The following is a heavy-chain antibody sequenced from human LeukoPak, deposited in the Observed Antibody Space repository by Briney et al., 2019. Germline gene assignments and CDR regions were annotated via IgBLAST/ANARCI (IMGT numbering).Heavy chain of an antibody. CDR3: ARRGYCSGGSCSTFGY. D-gene: IGHD2-15*01. CDR1: GGTFSSYA. CDR2: IIPILGIA. Sequence: ASVKVSCKASGGTFSSYATSWVRQAPGQGLEWMGRIIPILGIANYAQKFQGRVTITADKSTSTAYMELSSLRSEDTAVYYCARRGYCSGGSCSTFGYWGQGTLVTVSS. J-gene: IGHJ4*02. V-gene: IGHV1-69*04.